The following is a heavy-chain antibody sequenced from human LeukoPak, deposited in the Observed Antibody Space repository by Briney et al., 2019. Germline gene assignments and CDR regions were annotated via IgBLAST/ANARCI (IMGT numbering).Heavy chain of an antibody. CDR3: AKDIVGGGDDY. D-gene: IGHD2-21*02. CDR1: GFTFISYC. V-gene: IGHV3-7*01. J-gene: IGHJ4*02. Sequence: GGSLRLSCAASGFTFISYCMSWVRQAPGKGLEWVANIKQDGSEKYYVDSVKGRFTISRDNAKNSIYLQMNSLRVEDTAVYYCAKDIVGGGDDYWGQGTLVIVSS. CDR2: IKQDGSEK.